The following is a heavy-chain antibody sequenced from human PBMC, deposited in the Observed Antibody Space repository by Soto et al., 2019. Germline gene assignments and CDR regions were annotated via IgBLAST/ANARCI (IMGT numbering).Heavy chain of an antibody. CDR3: ATVFEH. J-gene: IGHJ4*02. CDR2: VDSAGSGT. Sequence: VPLVESGGGSVQPGGSLRLSCVASGITFSGFWMHWVRQVPGKGLEWVARVDSAGSGTSYAGSVKGRFTVSRDNAKNTLSLQVDSLRVEVTAVYYCATVFEHWGQGIPVTVSS. CDR1: GITFSGFW. V-gene: IGHV3-74*01.